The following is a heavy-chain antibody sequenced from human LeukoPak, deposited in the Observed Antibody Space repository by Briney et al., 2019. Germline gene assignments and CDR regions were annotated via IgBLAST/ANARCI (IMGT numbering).Heavy chain of an antibody. CDR2: ISSGSSTI. Sequence: GGSLRLSCSASGFTFSTYTMNWVRQAPGKGLEWGSYISSGSSTIYYADSVKGRFTISRDNAKNSLFLQMNSLRAEDTAVYYCARDHQEYCSGGSCTSFDYWGQGTLVTVSS. CDR1: GFTFSTYT. V-gene: IGHV3-48*04. D-gene: IGHD2-15*01. CDR3: ARDHQEYCSGGSCTSFDY. J-gene: IGHJ4*02.